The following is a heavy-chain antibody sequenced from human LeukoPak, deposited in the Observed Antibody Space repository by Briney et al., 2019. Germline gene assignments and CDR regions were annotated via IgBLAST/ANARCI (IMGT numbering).Heavy chain of an antibody. V-gene: IGHV3-23*01. J-gene: IGHJ4*02. CDR1: GFTFSSYA. CDR3: AKSYSSSWYHFDY. CDR2: ISGSGGST. Sequence: QSGGSLRLSCAASGFTFSSYAMNWVRQAPGKGLEWVSAISGSGGSTYYADSVKGRFTISRDNSKNTLYLQMNSLRAEDTAVYYCAKSYSSSWYHFDYWGQGTLVTVSS. D-gene: IGHD6-13*01.